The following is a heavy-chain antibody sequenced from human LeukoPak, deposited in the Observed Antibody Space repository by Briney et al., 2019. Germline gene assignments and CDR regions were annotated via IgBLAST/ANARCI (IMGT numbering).Heavy chain of an antibody. CDR2: ISSSNIYI. CDR1: GFTFSSYS. CDR3: ARDQGVIVPAAPLDY. V-gene: IGHV3-21*01. Sequence: GGSLRLSCAASGFTFSSYSMNWVRQAPGKGLEWVSSISSSNIYIYYADSVKGRFTISRDNAKNSLYLQMNSLRAEDTAVYYCARDQGVIVPAAPLDYWGQGTLVTVSS. D-gene: IGHD2-2*01. J-gene: IGHJ4*02.